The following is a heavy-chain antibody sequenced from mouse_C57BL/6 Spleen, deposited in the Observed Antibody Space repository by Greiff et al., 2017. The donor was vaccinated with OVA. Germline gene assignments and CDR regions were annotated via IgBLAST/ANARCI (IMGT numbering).Heavy chain of an antibody. D-gene: IGHD1-1*01. V-gene: IGHV1-22*01. J-gene: IGHJ4*01. Sequence: EVQLQQSGPELVKPGASVKMSCKASGYTFTDYNMHWVKQSHGKSLEWIGYINPNNGGTSYNQKFKGKATLAVNKSSSTAYMELRSLTSADSAVYYCARSYYGSSYYYAMDYWGQGTSVTVSS. CDR3: ARSYYGSSYYYAMDY. CDR2: INPNNGGT. CDR1: GYTFTDYN.